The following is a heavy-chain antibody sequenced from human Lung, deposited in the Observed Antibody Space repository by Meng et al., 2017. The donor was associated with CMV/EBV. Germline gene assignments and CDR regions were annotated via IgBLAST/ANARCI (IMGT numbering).Heavy chain of an antibody. CDR1: GFTFSSYW. CDR3: ARDRTGYSSGWYGYYGMDV. Sequence: GESXKISCAASGFTFSSYWMSWVRQAPGKGLEWVANIKQDGSEKYYVDSVKGRFTISRDNAKNSLYLQMNSLRAEDTAVYYCARDRTGYSSGWYGYYGMDVWGQGTTVTVSS. J-gene: IGHJ6*02. V-gene: IGHV3-7*01. CDR2: IKQDGSEK. D-gene: IGHD6-19*01.